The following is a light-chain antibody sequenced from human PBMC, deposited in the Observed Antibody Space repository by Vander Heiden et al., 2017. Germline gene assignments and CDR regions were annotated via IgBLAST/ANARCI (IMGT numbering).Light chain of an antibody. J-gene: IGKJ4*01. CDR1: QTVFYSTYNRDY. V-gene: IGKV4-1*01. Sequence: DIVMTQSPDSLAVSLGERATIKCKSSQTVFYSTYNRDYLAWYQQKQGQPPKLLIYWASTRESGVPDRFSGSGSGTEFTLTISSLQAEDVGIYYCQQYFSTPLTFGGGTKLEVK. CDR3: QQYFSTPLT. CDR2: WAS.